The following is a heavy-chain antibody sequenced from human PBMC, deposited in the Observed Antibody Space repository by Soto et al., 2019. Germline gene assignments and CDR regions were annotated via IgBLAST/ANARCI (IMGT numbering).Heavy chain of an antibody. V-gene: IGHV4-28*01. J-gene: IGHJ5*02. CDR3: ARTHDYIWGSYRYNWFDP. CDR1: GYSISSSNW. Sequence: SETLSLTCAVSGYSISSSNWWGRIRQSPGKRLEWIGYIYYSGSTYYNPSLKSRVTMSVDTSKNQFSLKLSSVTAVDTAVYYCARTHDYIWGSYRYNWFDPWGQGTLVTVSS. D-gene: IGHD3-16*02. CDR2: IYYSGST.